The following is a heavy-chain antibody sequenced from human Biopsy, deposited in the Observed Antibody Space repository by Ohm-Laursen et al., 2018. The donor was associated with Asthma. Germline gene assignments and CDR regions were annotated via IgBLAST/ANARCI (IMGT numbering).Heavy chain of an antibody. CDR1: GFTFGDYW. CDR2: INVEGTTT. Sequence: SLRLSCTASGFTFGDYWMHWVRQAPGKGLVWVSRINVEGTTTNYADSVKGRFTISRDNAKNTLSLQMNSLTAEDTAVYYCAREGVAGTHIEDWGQGTLVTVSS. D-gene: IGHD6-19*01. CDR3: AREGVAGTHIED. J-gene: IGHJ4*02. V-gene: IGHV3-74*01.